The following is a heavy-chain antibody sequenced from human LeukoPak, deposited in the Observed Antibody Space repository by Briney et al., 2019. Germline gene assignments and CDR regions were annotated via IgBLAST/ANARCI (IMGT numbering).Heavy chain of an antibody. J-gene: IGHJ4*02. CDR3: AKERYGDPIGSLFDY. CDR2: IWYDGSNK. V-gene: IGHV3-33*06. CDR1: GFAFNSYT. D-gene: IGHD4-17*01. Sequence: GGSLRLSCEASGFAFNSYTITWVRQAPGKGLEWVAVIWYDGSNKYYADSVKGRFTISRDNSKNTLYLQMNSLRAEDMAVYYCAKERYGDPIGSLFDYWGQGTLVTVSS.